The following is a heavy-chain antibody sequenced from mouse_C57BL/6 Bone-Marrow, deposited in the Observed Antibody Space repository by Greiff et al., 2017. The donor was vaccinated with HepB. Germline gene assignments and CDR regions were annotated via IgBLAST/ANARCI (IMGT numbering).Heavy chain of an antibody. Sequence: DVQLVESGGGLVKPGGSLKLSCAASGFTFSDYGMHWVRQAPEKGLEWVAYISSGSSTIYYADTVKGRFTISRDNAKNTLFLQMTSLRSEDTAMYYCAKNYYGSSYWYFGVWGTGTTVTVAS. V-gene: IGHV5-17*01. CDR2: ISSGSSTI. CDR1: GFTFSDYG. CDR3: AKNYYGSSYWYFGV. J-gene: IGHJ1*03. D-gene: IGHD1-1*01.